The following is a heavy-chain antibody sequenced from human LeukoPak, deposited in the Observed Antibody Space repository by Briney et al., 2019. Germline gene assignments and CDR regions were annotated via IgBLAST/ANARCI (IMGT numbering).Heavy chain of an antibody. CDR1: GFTFSHYW. CDR3: ARVRGGSGRSYAADAFDI. D-gene: IGHD1-26*01. V-gene: IGHV3-74*01. CDR2: IYNDGSST. J-gene: IGHJ3*02. Sequence: GGSLRLSCAASGFTFSHYWMHWVRQAPGKGLVWVSRIYNDGSSTSYADSVKGRFTISRDDAKSTLYLQMNSLRAEDTAVYYCARVRGGSGRSYAADAFDIWGQGTMVTVSS.